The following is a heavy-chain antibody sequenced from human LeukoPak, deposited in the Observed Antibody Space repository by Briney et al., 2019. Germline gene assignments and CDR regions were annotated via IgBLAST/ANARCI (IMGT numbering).Heavy chain of an antibody. D-gene: IGHD3-22*01. J-gene: IGHJ4*02. CDR3: ARGVFDSSGYNPPPCGN. Sequence: PGGSLRLSCAASGFTFSSYGVHWVRQAPGQGLEWMGIINPSGGSTSYAQKFQGRVTTTRDTSTSTVYMELSSLGSEDTAVYYCARGVFDSSGYNPPPCGNWGQGTLVTVSS. V-gene: IGHV1-46*01. CDR2: INPSGGST. CDR1: GFTFSSYG.